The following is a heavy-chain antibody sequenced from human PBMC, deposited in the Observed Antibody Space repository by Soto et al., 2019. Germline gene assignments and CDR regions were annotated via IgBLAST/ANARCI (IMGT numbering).Heavy chain of an antibody. V-gene: IGHV4-4*07. J-gene: IGHJ4*02. CDR2: IYTSGST. D-gene: IGHD6-6*01. Sequence: ETLSLAGTVSGRSVSSYYWSWIREPAGKGLEWIGRIYTSGSTNYNPSLKSRVTMSVDTSKDQFSLKLSSVTAADTAVYYCARAGGFQSYLAARGGYFDYWGQGTQVTVSS. CDR1: GRSVSSYY. CDR3: ARAGGFQSYLAARGGYFDY.